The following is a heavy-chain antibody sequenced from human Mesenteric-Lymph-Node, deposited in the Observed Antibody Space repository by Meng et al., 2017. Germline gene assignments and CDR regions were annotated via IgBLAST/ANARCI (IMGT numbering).Heavy chain of an antibody. CDR2: INPGNGDT. D-gene: IGHD2-15*01. J-gene: IGHJ4*02. Sequence: QVQLVQSGAGVKKPGASVKVSCKASGDTFNNYAMHWVRQAPGQRLEWMGWINPGNGDTKYSQEFQGRVIITRDKSASTAYMELSSLRSEDTAMYYCVREVVVVVATLFDYWGQGTLVTVSS. V-gene: IGHV1-3*01. CDR1: GDTFNNYA. CDR3: VREVVVVVATLFDY.